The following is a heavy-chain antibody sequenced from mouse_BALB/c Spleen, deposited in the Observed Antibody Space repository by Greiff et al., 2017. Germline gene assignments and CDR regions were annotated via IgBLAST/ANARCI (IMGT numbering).Heavy chain of an antibody. J-gene: IGHJ4*01. V-gene: IGHV1-14*01. CDR3: ASGGAYYRYDDYAMDY. CDR1: GYTFTSYV. CDR2: INPYNDGT. D-gene: IGHD2-14*01. Sequence: VQLQQSGPELVKPGASVKMSCKASGYTFTSYVMHWVKQKPGQGLEWIGYINPYNDGTKYNEKFKGKATLTADKSSSTAYMELSSLTTEDSAVYYGASGGAYYRYDDYAMDYWGQGTSVTVSS.